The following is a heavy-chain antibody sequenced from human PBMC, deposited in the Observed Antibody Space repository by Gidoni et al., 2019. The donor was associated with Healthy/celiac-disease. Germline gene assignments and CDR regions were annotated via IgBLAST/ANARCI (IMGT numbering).Heavy chain of an antibody. CDR3: AKGGRSSSWFLDY. V-gene: IGHV3-9*01. Sequence: EVQLVESGGGLVQPGRSVRPSCAASGFTFDDYAMHWVRQAPGKGLGWVSGISWNSGSIGYADSVKGRFTISRDNAKNSLYLQMNSLRAEDTALYYCAKGGRSSSWFLDYWGQGTLVTVSS. J-gene: IGHJ4*02. D-gene: IGHD6-6*01. CDR2: ISWNSGSI. CDR1: GFTFDDYA.